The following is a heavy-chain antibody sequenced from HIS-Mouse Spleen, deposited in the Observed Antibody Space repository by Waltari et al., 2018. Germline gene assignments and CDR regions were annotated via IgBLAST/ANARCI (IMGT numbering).Heavy chain of an antibody. Sequence: QLQLQESGPGLVKPSETLSLTCTVSGGSISSSSYYWGWIRQPPGKGREWIGSIYYRGGTYYNPSLKSRVTISVDTSKNQFSLKLSSVTAADTAVYYCAYGDYFDYWGQGTLVTVSS. J-gene: IGHJ4*02. CDR1: GGSISSSSYY. CDR3: AYGDYFDY. D-gene: IGHD4-17*01. CDR2: IYYRGGT. V-gene: IGHV4-39*01.